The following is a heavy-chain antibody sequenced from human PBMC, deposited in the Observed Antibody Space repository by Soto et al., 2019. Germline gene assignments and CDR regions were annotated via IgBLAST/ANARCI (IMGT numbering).Heavy chain of an antibody. V-gene: IGHV3-33*01. CDR3: ARDAAGLNYFDY. J-gene: IGHJ4*02. Sequence: VQLVESGGGVVQPGRSLRLSCAASGFTFSSYGMHWVRQAPGKGLEWVAVIWYDGSNKYYADSVKGRFTISRDNSKNTLYLQMNSLRAEDTAVYYCARDAAGLNYFDYWGQGTLVTVSS. CDR1: GFTFSSYG. D-gene: IGHD6-13*01. CDR2: IWYDGSNK.